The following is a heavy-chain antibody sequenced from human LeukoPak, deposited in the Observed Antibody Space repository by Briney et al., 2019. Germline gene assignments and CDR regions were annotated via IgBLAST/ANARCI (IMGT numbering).Heavy chain of an antibody. D-gene: IGHD3-9*01. CDR1: GGSISSYY. V-gene: IGHV4-4*07. CDR2: IYISGST. Sequence: SETLSLTCTVSGGSISSYYWNWIRQPAGKGLEWIGRIYISGSTNYNPSLKSRVTMSIDTSKNQISPKLRSVTATDTAVYYCARDDWGYWGQGTTVTVSS. CDR3: ARDDWGY. J-gene: IGHJ4*02.